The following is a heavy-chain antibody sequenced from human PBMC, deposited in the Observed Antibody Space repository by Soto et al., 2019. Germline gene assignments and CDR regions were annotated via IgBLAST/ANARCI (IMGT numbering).Heavy chain of an antibody. V-gene: IGHV1-8*01. J-gene: IGHJ4*02. CDR1: GYTFSSYD. CDR2: LNPNSGDT. D-gene: IGHD6-19*01. CDR3: ATSGGGWYLY. Sequence: QVQLVQSGAEVKKPGASVKVSCKASGYTFSSYDINWVRQATGQGLEWMGWLNPNSGDTGYAQKFQDRVTRTRNTSINTADIELSSLTSDDTAVYYGATSGGGWYLYWGQGTLVTVSS.